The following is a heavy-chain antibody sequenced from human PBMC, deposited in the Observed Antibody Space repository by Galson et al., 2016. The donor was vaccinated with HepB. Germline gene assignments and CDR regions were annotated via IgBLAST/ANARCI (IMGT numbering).Heavy chain of an antibody. V-gene: IGHV3-21*03. CDR2: ISSGSSFI. Sequence: SLRLSCAASGLTFSSSSMNWVRQAPGKGLEWVSSISSGSSFIKYADPVKGRFTISRDSSKSTLYLQMNSLRAEDTAVYYCAKSKADWFLSYFDYWGQGTLVTVSS. J-gene: IGHJ4*02. CDR1: GLTFSSSS. D-gene: IGHD3-9*01. CDR3: AKSKADWFLSYFDY.